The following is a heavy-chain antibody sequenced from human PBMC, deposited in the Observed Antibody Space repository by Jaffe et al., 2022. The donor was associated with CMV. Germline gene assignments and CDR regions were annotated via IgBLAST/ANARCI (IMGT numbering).Heavy chain of an antibody. J-gene: IGHJ4*02. D-gene: IGHD6-13*01. Sequence: EVQLLESGGGLVQPGGSLRLSCAASGFTFSTYAMSWVRQAPGKGLEWVSAISSSGGNTYYADSVKGRFTISRDNSKNTLYLQMNSLRAEDTAVYYCAKGTSSSSGGYWGQGTLVTVSS. CDR3: AKGTSSSSGGY. CDR1: GFTFSTYA. CDR2: ISSSGGNT. V-gene: IGHV3-23*01.